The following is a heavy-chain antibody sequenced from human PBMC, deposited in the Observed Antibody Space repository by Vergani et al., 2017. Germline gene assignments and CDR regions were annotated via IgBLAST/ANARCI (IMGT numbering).Heavy chain of an antibody. V-gene: IGHV4-39*01. J-gene: IGHJ4*02. CDR1: GDSVISTAYH. Sequence: QVQLQESGPGLVKPSETLSLPCTVSGDSVISTAYHCGWIRQPPGKGLEWIGSMDYSGSTSYNPSLESRISISFETPKNQFSLRLTSVTAADTAVYYCASKRGACRAAYCHSYDFWGPGTLVGVSS. D-gene: IGHD2-15*01. CDR3: ASKRGACRAAYCHSYDF. CDR2: MDYSGST.